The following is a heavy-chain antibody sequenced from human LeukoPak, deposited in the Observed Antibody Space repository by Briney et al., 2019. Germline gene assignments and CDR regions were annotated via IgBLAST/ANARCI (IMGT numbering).Heavy chain of an antibody. D-gene: IGHD6-6*01. J-gene: IGHJ5*02. Sequence: TGGSLRLSCAASGFTFSSYWMHWVRHAPGKGLVWVSRINNDGSSTTYADSVKGRFTISRDNAKNTLFLQMNSLRAEDTAVYYCARGVYSSSSTDNWFDPWGQGTLVTVSS. V-gene: IGHV3-74*01. CDR3: ARGVYSSSSTDNWFDP. CDR2: INNDGSST. CDR1: GFTFSSYW.